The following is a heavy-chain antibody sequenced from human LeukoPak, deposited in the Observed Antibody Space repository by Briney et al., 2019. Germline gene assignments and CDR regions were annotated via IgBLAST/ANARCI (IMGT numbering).Heavy chain of an antibody. CDR1: GGSISSYY. D-gene: IGHD5-18*01. CDR2: VYYSGST. J-gene: IGHJ4*02. V-gene: IGHV4-59*08. CDR3: ARHSRGYSSGPFDY. Sequence: SETLSLTCTVSGGSISSYYWSWIRQPPGKGLEWIGYVYYSGSTNYNPSLESRVTISVDTSKNQFSLKLSSVTAADTAVYYCARHSRGYSSGPFDYWGQGTLVTVSS.